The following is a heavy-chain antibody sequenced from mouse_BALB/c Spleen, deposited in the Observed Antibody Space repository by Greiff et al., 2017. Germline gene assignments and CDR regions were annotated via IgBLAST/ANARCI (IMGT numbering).Heavy chain of an antibody. Sequence: QVQLQQSGAELAKPGASVKMSCKASGYTFTSYWMHWVKQRPGQGLEWTGYINPSTGYTEYNQKFKDKATLTADKSSSTAYMQLSSLTSEDSAVYYCARETSRGWFAYWGQGTLVTVSA. CDR1: GYTFTSYW. CDR3: ARETSRGWFAY. J-gene: IGHJ3*01. V-gene: IGHV1-7*01. CDR2: INPSTGYT.